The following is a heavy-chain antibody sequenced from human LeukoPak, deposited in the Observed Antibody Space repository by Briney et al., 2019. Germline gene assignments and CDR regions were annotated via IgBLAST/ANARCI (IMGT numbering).Heavy chain of an antibody. Sequence: SETLSLTCTVSGGSISSSSYYWGWIRQPPGKGLEWIGSIYYSGSTYYNPSLKSRVTISVDTSKNQFSLKLSSVTAADTAVYYCASRYSSGPWTFDIWGQGTMVTVSS. J-gene: IGHJ3*02. D-gene: IGHD6-19*01. V-gene: IGHV4-39*07. CDR1: GGSISSSSYY. CDR2: IYYSGST. CDR3: ASRYSSGPWTFDI.